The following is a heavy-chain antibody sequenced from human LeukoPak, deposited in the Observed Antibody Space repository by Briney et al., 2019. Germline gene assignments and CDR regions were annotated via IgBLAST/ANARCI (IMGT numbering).Heavy chain of an antibody. CDR3: ARVSNDYWGGYSASFDY. V-gene: IGHV3-74*01. Sequence: GGSLRLSCAASRFSLYSYWVHWVRQAPGKGLVWVSCIDTGGRITRFADFVKGRFTISRDNAKNPVYLQRNRLRAEDTAGYYWARVSNDYWGGYSASFDYWGEGTLVTVSS. CDR1: RFSLYSYW. J-gene: IGHJ4*02. CDR2: IDTGGRIT. D-gene: IGHD3-3*01.